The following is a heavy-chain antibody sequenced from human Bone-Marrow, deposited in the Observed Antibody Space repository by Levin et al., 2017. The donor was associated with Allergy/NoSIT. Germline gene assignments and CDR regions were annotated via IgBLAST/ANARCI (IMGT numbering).Heavy chain of an antibody. D-gene: IGHD6-19*01. CDR2: ISGSGTST. CDR1: GFTFSSYA. J-gene: IGHJ4*02. CDR3: AKGAGWVAGAVALI. Sequence: PAGGSLRLSCAASGFTFSSYAMSWVRQAPGKGLDWVSAISGSGTSTYYADSVKGRFTISRDNSMTTLYLQMNSLRAEDTAVYYCAKGAGWVAGAVALIWGQGTLVTVSS. V-gene: IGHV3-23*01.